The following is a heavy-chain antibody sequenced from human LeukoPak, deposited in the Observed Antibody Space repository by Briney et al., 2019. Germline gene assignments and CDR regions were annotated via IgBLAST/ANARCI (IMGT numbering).Heavy chain of an antibody. CDR1: RYTFTCYY. CDR2: NNPNGGCT. D-gene: IGHD3-10*01. V-gene: IGHV1-2*02. CDR3: ARDGSASGSASPPFDY. J-gene: IGHJ4*02. Sequence: ASVKVSCKASRYTFTCYYMQWVRQAPGQALDRIDWNNPNGGCTKYAPNFQGRVTMTRDTSINTAYMELSRLTSDDTAVYYCARDGSASGSASPPFDYWGQGTQVTVSS.